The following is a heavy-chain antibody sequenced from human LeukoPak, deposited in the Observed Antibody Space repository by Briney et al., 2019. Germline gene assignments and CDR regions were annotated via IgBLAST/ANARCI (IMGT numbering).Heavy chain of an antibody. CDR3: AKGFGLQILSNAFDI. J-gene: IGHJ3*02. Sequence: PGGSLRLSCAASGFTFYDYAMHWVRQAPGKGLEWVSGISWNSGSIGYADSVKGRFTISRDNAKNSLYLQMNSLRAEDTALYYCAKGFGLQILSNAFDIWGQGTMVTVSS. CDR2: ISWNSGSI. CDR1: GFTFYDYA. D-gene: IGHD3-10*01. V-gene: IGHV3-9*01.